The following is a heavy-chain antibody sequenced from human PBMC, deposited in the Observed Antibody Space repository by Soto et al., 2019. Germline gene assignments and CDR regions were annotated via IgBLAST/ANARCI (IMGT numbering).Heavy chain of an antibody. CDR3: TKAGNRRDFWSGYYYFDY. Sequence: GGSLRLSCAASGFTFSSYAMSWVRQAPGKGLEWVSAISGSGGSTYYADSVKGRFTISRDNSKNTLYLQMNSLRAEDTAVYYCTKAGNRRDFWSGYYYFDYWGQGTLVTVSS. CDR2: ISGSGGST. J-gene: IGHJ4*02. D-gene: IGHD3-3*01. CDR1: GFTFSSYA. V-gene: IGHV3-23*01.